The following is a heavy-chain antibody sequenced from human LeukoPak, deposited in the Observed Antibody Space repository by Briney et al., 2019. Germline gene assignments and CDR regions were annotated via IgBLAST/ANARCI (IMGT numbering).Heavy chain of an antibody. CDR3: AKSNVVSLAGTNWFDP. CDR2: ISGSGGST. Sequence: GGSLRLSCAASGFTFSSYAMSWVRQAPGKGLEWVSAISGSGGSTYYADSVKGRFTISRDNSKNTLYLQMNSLRAEDTAVYHCAKSNVVSLAGTNWFDPWGQGTLVTVSS. CDR1: GFTFSSYA. J-gene: IGHJ5*02. V-gene: IGHV3-23*01. D-gene: IGHD1-7*01.